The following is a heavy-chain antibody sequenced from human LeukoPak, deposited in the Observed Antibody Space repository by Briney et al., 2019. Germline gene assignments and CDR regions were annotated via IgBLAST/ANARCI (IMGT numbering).Heavy chain of an antibody. CDR1: GFTFSSYA. CDR2: IIGSGGYT. D-gene: IGHD1-26*01. J-gene: IGHJ4*02. Sequence: GGSLRLSCAASGFTFSSYAMSRVRQAPGKGLEWVSAIIGSGGYTYYADSVKGRFTISRDNSKNTLSLQMDSLRAEDTAVYYCVKFRGLYLDFDSWGQGTLVTVSS. CDR3: VKFRGLYLDFDS. V-gene: IGHV3-23*01.